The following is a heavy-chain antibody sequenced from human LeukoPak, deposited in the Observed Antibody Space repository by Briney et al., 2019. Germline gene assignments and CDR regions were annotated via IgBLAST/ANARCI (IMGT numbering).Heavy chain of an antibody. D-gene: IGHD6-13*01. CDR3: ARLTSSWYQDWYFDL. CDR1: GASISSTSYC. CDR2: IYTSGST. V-gene: IGHV4-61*02. Sequence: SQTLSLTCTVSGASISSTSYCWSWIRQPAGKGLEWIGRIYTSGSTNYNPSLKSRVTMSVDTSKKQFSLKLSSVTAADTAVYYCARLTSSWYQDWYFDLWGRGTLVTVSS. J-gene: IGHJ2*01.